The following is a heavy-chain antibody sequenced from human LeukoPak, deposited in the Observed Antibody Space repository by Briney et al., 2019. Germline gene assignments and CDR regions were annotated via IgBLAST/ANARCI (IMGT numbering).Heavy chain of an antibody. J-gene: IGHJ3*02. CDR1: GFSFSTYG. V-gene: IGHV3-30*18. CDR3: AKGSPHTVVVTGGAFDI. CDR2: ISYDGTNK. D-gene: IGHD2-21*02. Sequence: QPGGSLRPSCSASGFSFSTYGFHWVRQAPGRGLEWVAVISYDGTNKYYADSVKGRFTMSRDNSENTLYLQMNSLRAEDTAVYYCAKGSPHTVVVTGGAFDIWGQGTMVTVSS.